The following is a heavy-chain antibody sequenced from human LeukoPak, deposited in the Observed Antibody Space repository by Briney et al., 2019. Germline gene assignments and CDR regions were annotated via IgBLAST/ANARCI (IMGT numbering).Heavy chain of an antibody. J-gene: IGHJ4*02. V-gene: IGHV3-30*04. D-gene: IGHD1-26*01. CDR2: ISYDGRNK. CDR3: ASRCHGKNDY. CDR1: GFTFSSYA. Sequence: GGSLRLSCAASGFTFSSYAMHWVRQAPGKGLEWVAVISYDGRNKYYADSVKGRFTISRDNAKNSLYLQMNSLRAEDTAVYYCASRCHGKNDYWGQGTLVTVSS.